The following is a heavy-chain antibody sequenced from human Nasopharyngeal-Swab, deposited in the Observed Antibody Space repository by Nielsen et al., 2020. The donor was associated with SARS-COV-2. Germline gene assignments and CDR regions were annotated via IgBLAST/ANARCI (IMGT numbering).Heavy chain of an antibody. J-gene: IGHJ4*02. CDR2: IWYDGSNK. D-gene: IGHD3-22*01. CDR3: ARDDYDEGGAFDY. V-gene: IGHV3-33*01. Sequence: GESLKISCAASGFTFSSYGMHWVRQAPGKGLEWVAVIWYDGSNKYYADSVKGRFTISRDNSKNTLYLQMNSLRAEDTAVYYCARDDYDEGGAFDYWGQGTLVTVSS. CDR1: GFTFSSYG.